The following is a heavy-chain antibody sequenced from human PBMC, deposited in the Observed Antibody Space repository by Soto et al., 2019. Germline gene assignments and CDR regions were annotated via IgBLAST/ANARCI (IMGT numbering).Heavy chain of an antibody. CDR1: EFTFSGFS. Sequence: EVQLVESGGGLVKPGESLRLSCVASEFTFSGFSMNWVRQAPGKGLEWVSSISSGSSYIYYADSVKGRFTISRDNAKNSLYQQMNSLRVGDTAVYYCASGPFGSIAARRDYGGQGTLVSVSS. CDR2: ISSGSSYI. V-gene: IGHV3-21*01. D-gene: IGHD6-6*01. J-gene: IGHJ4*02. CDR3: ASGPFGSIAARRDY.